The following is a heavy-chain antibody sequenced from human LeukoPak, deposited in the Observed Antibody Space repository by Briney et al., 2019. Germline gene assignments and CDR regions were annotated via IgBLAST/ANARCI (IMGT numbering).Heavy chain of an antibody. CDR2: INHSGST. V-gene: IGHV4-34*01. Sequence: PSETLSLTCAVYGGSFSGYYWSWIRQPPGKGLEWIGEINHSGSTNYNPSLKSRVTISVDTSKNQSSLKVSSVTGADTAVYYCARGLSIAAAGTGYAFDVWGQGTVVTVSS. J-gene: IGHJ3*01. D-gene: IGHD6-13*01. CDR3: ARGLSIAAAGTGYAFDV. CDR1: GGSFSGYY.